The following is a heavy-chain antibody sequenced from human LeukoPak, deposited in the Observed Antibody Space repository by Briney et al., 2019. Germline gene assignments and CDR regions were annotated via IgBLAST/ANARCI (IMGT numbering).Heavy chain of an antibody. CDR1: GGSFSDSN. Sequence: SETLSLTCAVYGGSFSDSNWSWIRQSPGKGLEWIGEIYNSGSTIYNPSLKSRATISVDTSKNQVSLNVNSVTAADTAVYYCARGGASSKWFDPWGQGTLVTVSS. CDR2: IYNSGST. J-gene: IGHJ5*02. CDR3: ARGGASSKWFDP. V-gene: IGHV4-34*01. D-gene: IGHD6-13*01.